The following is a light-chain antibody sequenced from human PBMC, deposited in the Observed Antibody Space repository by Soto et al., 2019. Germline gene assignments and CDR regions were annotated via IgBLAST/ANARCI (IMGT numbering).Light chain of an antibody. CDR1: QSVSASY. V-gene: IGKV3-20*01. J-gene: IGKJ1*01. CDR2: GTS. Sequence: EILLTQSPGTLSLSPGERATLSCRASQSVSASYLAWYQQKPGQAPRLLVYGTSSRATGTPDRFSGSGSGTDFTLTISRLEPEDFAVYYCQQYDSSPWTFGQGTKVDIK. CDR3: QQYDSSPWT.